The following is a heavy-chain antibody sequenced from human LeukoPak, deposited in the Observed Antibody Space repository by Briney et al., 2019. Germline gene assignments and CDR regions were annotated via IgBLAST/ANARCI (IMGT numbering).Heavy chain of an antibody. V-gene: IGHV4-39*07. CDR2: INHSGST. Sequence: SETLSLTCTVSGGSISSSSYYWGWIRQPPGKGLEWIGEINHSGSTNYNPSLKSRVTISVDTSKNQFSLKLSSVTAADTAVYYCARRHFRLNYYDSSGARAFDIWGQGTMVTVSS. CDR1: GGSISSSSYY. CDR3: ARRHFRLNYYDSSGARAFDI. J-gene: IGHJ3*02. D-gene: IGHD3-22*01.